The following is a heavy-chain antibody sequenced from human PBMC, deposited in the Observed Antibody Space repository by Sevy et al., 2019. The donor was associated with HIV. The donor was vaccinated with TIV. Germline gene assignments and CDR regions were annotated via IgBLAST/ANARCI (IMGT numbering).Heavy chain of an antibody. D-gene: IGHD1-1*01. CDR1: GGTFSSYA. CDR3: ARGRTPGAFDI. V-gene: IGHV1-69*06. CDR2: IIPIFGTA. J-gene: IGHJ3*02. Sequence: ASVKVSCKASGGTFSSYAISWVRQAPVQGLEWMGGIIPIFGTANYAQKFQGRVTITADKSTSTAYMELSSLRSEDTAVYYYARGRTPGAFDIWGQGTMVTVSS.